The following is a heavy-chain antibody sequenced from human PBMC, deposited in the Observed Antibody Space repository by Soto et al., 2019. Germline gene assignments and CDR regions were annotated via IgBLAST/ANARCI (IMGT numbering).Heavy chain of an antibody. CDR3: ARDYGDYTFDY. D-gene: IGHD4-17*01. Sequence: QVQLVQSGAEVKKPGSSVKVSCKASGGTFSSYTISWVRQAPGQGLEWMGRIIPILGIANYAQKFQGRVTXTXXKSTSTAYMELSSLRSEDTAVYYCARDYGDYTFDYWGQGTLVTVSS. CDR1: GGTFSSYT. J-gene: IGHJ4*02. V-gene: IGHV1-69*08. CDR2: IIPILGIA.